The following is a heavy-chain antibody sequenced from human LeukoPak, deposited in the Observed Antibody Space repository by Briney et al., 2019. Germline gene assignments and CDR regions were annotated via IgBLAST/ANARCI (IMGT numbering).Heavy chain of an antibody. CDR3: ARSRVVGKGVKYFDY. J-gene: IGHJ4*02. Sequence: SQTLSLTCTVSGGSISSGGYYWSWIRQHPGKGLEWIGYIYYSGSTYYNPSLKSRVTISVDTSKNQFSLKLSSVTAGGTAVYYCARSRVVGKGVKYFDYWGQGTLVSVSS. CDR2: IYYSGST. CDR1: GGSISSGGYY. D-gene: IGHD6-19*01. V-gene: IGHV4-31*03.